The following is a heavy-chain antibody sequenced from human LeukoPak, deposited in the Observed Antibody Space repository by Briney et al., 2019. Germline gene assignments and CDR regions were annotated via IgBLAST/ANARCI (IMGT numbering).Heavy chain of an antibody. D-gene: IGHD1-14*01. CDR2: INPNNGGT. V-gene: IGHV1-2*02. J-gene: IGHJ6*03. Sequence: GASVKVSCKASGYTFTGYYMHWVRQAPGQGLEWMGWINPNNGGTNQGRVTMTRDTSISTAYMELSRLRSDDTAVYYCARGVAGVYFYYYMDVWGKGTTVTVSS. CDR3: ARGVAGVYFYYYMDV. CDR1: GYTFTGYY.